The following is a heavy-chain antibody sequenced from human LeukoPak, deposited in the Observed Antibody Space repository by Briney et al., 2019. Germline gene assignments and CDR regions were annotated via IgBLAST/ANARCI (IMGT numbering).Heavy chain of an antibody. CDR2: IWYDGIIK. V-gene: IGHV3-33*08. CDR1: GFTFSSYA. Sequence: GGSLRLSCAASGFTFSSYAMHWVRQAPGKGLEWVAVIWYDGIIKYYADSVMGRFTISRDSSKSTLYLEMSSLRAEDTAVYYCARVPYYAFQSYRHFYGMDVWGQGTTVTVSS. CDR3: ARVPYYAFQSYRHFYGMDV. D-gene: IGHD3/OR15-3a*01. J-gene: IGHJ6*02.